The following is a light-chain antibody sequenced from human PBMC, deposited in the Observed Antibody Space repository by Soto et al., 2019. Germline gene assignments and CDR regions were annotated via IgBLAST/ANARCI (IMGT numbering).Light chain of an antibody. V-gene: IGLV2-14*03. CDR1: SSDVGAYNH. Sequence: QSALTQPASVSGSPGQSITISCTGTSSDVGAYNHVSWFQHHPGKAPKLMIYDVSNRPSGVSNRFSGSKSGNTASLTISGLQAEDEAEYYCLSYTTSTTYVFGTGTKVTVL. CDR2: DVS. J-gene: IGLJ1*01. CDR3: LSYTTSTTYV.